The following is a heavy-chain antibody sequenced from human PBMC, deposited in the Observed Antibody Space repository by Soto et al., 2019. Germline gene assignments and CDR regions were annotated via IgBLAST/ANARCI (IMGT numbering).Heavy chain of an antibody. CDR3: ARADILTGYSDYYYYGMDV. Sequence: SETLSLTCAVSGDSISGSQWWSWVRLPPGKGLEWIGEIYHSGSTNYNPSLKSRVTISVDKSKNQFSLKLSSVTAADTAVYYCARADILTGYSDYYYYGMDVWGQGTTVTVSS. D-gene: IGHD3-9*01. J-gene: IGHJ6*02. CDR2: IYHSGST. V-gene: IGHV4-4*02. CDR1: GDSISGSQW.